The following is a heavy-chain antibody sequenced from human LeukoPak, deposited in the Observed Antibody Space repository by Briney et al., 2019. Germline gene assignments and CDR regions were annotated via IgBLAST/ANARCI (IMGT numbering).Heavy chain of an antibody. CDR1: GGSFSGYY. D-gene: IGHD1-20*01. CDR3: ARRGRGSYNYSSPLTWYFDL. Sequence: SETLSLTCAVYGGSFSGYYWSWIRQPPGKGLEWIGEINHSESTNYNPSLKSRVTISVDTSKNQFSLKLSSVTAADTAVYYCARRGRGSYNYSSPLTWYFDLWGRGTLVTVSS. J-gene: IGHJ2*01. V-gene: IGHV4-34*01. CDR2: INHSEST.